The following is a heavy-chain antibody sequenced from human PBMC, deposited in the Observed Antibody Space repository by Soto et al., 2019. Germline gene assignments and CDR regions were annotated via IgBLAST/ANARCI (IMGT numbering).Heavy chain of an antibody. CDR3: ARGEQLYHYYYGMDV. J-gene: IGHJ6*02. CDR1: GYSFTTHA. V-gene: IGHV1-3*04. CDR2: INTGNGNT. Sequence: ASVKVSCKASGYSFTTHAMIWVRQAPGQRPEWMGWINTGNGNTRYSPKLQGRVNITRDTSASTAYMESSSLKSEDTAVYYCARGEQLYHYYYGMDVWGQGSTVTVSS.